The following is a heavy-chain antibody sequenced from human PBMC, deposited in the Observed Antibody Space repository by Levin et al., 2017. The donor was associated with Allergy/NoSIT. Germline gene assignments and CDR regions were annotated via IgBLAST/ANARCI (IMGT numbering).Heavy chain of an antibody. CDR3: TGDCGGDCYFDS. V-gene: IGHV1-69*13. CDR1: GATFSSYA. D-gene: IGHD2-21*02. Sequence: SVKVSCKASGATFSSYAISWVRQAPRQGLEWMGVIIPMFGTTNYAQKFQDRVTITADESTSTAYMALNSLRSEDSAIYYCTGDCGGDCYFDSWGQGTLVTVSS. J-gene: IGHJ4*02. CDR2: IIPMFGTT.